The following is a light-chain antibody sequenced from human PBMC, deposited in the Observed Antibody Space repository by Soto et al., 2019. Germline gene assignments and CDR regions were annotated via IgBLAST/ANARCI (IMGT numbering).Light chain of an antibody. Sequence: QSALTQPASVSGSPGQSITISCTGTNSDVGGYDRVSWYQHHPGKAPKLLIFEVYNRPSGISDRFSGSKSGDTASLTISGLQAEDEADYYCISYIPSTTTHWVFVGGTQLTVL. CDR1: NSDVGGYDR. CDR3: ISYIPSTTTHWV. V-gene: IGLV2-14*01. CDR2: EVY. J-gene: IGLJ3*02.